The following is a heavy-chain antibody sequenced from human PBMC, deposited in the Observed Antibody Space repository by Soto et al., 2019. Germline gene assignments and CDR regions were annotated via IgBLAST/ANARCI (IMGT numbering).Heavy chain of an antibody. D-gene: IGHD5-18*01. J-gene: IGHJ4*02. CDR2: IIPIFGTA. V-gene: IGHV1-69*06. CDR3: ARYPPYEDTAMEGAGFDY. Sequence: GASEKVSCKASGGTFSSYAISWVRQAPGQGLEWMGGIIPIFGTANYAQKFQGRVTITADKSTSTAYMELSSLRSEDTAVYYCARYPPYEDTAMEGAGFDYWGQGTLVTVSS. CDR1: GGTFSSYA.